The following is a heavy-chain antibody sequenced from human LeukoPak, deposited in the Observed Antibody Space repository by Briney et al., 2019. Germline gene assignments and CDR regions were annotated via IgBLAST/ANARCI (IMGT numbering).Heavy chain of an antibody. V-gene: IGHV3-21*01. CDR2: ISSSSSYI. CDR1: GFTFSSYS. D-gene: IGHD2-2*01. CDR3: ARVSDQLVLGPFDY. J-gene: IGHJ4*02. Sequence: PGGSLRLSCAASGFTFSSYSMNWVRQAPGKGLEWVSSISSSSSYIYYADSVKGRFTISRDNAKNSLYLQMNSLRAEDTAVYYCARVSDQLVLGPFDYWGQGTLVTVSS.